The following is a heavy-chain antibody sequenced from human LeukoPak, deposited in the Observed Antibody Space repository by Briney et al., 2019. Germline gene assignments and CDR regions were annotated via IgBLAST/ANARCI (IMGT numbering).Heavy chain of an antibody. V-gene: IGHV4-34*01. D-gene: IGHD2-15*01. J-gene: IGHJ5*02. CDR2: INHSGST. CDR3: ARSNFSGGSCYGGKKKTHLGPPWFVP. CDR1: GGSFSAYY. Sequence: SETLSLTCAVSGGSFSAYYWSWIRQPPGKGLEWIGEINHSGSTSYNTSYKSRVTISLDTSKNHFSMNLSSVTAAGTAVYYCARSNFSGGSCYGGKKKTHLGPPWFVPWGQGNLVTVSS.